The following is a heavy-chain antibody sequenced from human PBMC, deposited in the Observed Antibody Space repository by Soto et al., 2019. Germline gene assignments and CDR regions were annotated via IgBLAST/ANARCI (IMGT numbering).Heavy chain of an antibody. CDR1: GYTFTSYD. CDR2: MNPNSGNT. J-gene: IGHJ4*02. V-gene: IGHV1-8*01. Sequence: QVQLVQSGAEVKKPGASVKVSCKASGYTFTSYDINWVRQATGQGLEWMGWMNPNSGNTGYAQKFQGRVTMTRNTSIVTAYMELSSLRSEDTAVYYCARGPYCSGGSCYAFDYWGQGTLVTVS. D-gene: IGHD2-15*01. CDR3: ARGPYCSGGSCYAFDY.